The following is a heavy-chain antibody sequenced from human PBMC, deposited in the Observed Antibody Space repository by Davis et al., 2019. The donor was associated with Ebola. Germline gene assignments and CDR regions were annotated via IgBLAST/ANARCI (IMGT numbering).Heavy chain of an antibody. D-gene: IGHD1-26*01. J-gene: IGHJ3*02. CDR3: AKDTTNIWFDI. CDR1: GFTFSSYS. Sequence: PGGSLRLSCAASGFTFSSYSMNWVRQAPGKGLEWVSTFGTSGDTYYADSVKGRFTMSRDNSRNTLSLQMNGLRVEDTAIYYCAKDTTNIWFDIWGQGTMVTVSS. V-gene: IGHV3-23*01. CDR2: FGTSGDT.